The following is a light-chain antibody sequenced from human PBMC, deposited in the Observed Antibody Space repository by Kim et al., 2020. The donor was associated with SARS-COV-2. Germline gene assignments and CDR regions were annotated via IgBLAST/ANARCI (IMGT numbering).Light chain of an antibody. V-gene: IGKV1-27*01. CDR1: QSISNN. Sequence: ASVGDRVTITCRASQSISNNLAWYQHKTGKVPTLLIFAASTLQSGVPSRFSGSGSGTDFTLTISSLQPEGFATYYCQKYNSAPWTFGQGTKVDIK. CDR2: AAS. J-gene: IGKJ1*01. CDR3: QKYNSAPWT.